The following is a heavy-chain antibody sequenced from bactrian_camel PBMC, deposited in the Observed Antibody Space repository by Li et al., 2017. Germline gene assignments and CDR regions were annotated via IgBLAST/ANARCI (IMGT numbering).Heavy chain of an antibody. CDR2: LYRGDLR. CDR1: GYTYRRYC. Sequence: HVQLVESGGGSVQAGGSLRLSCAASGYTYRRYCMGWFRQAPGKEREAVAALYRGDLRRYADSVQGRFTISTIPQLGPKNTLYLQMNSLKPQDTAVYYCAAGREAGGTWYPDEYTYWGQGTQVTVS. V-gene: IGHV3S55*01. CDR3: AAGREAGGTWYPDEYTY. D-gene: IGHD6*01. J-gene: IGHJ4*01.